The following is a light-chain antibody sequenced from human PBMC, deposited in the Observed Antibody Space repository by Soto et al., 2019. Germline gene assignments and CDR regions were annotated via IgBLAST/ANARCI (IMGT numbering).Light chain of an antibody. CDR2: GAF. V-gene: IGKV3-20*01. J-gene: IGKJ3*01. CDR3: QQYGSSTFN. Sequence: ESVLTQSPGTLSMSPGERATLSFRASPSVSSSYSAWYKQKPGQAPRLLIYGAFRRANGIPDRFSGSGSGTDSTLTISRLEPEYFAVYYCQQYGSSTFNFGPGTKVDIK. CDR1: PSVSSSY.